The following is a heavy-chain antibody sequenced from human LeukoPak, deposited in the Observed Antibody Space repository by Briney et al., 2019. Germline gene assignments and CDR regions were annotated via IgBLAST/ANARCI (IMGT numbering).Heavy chain of an antibody. Sequence: GASVKVSCKASGGTFSSYAISWVRQAPGQGLEWMGWISAYNGNTNYAQKLQGRVTMTTDTSTSTAYMELRSLRSDDTAVYYCARVRGYCSSTSCLDAFDIWGQGTMVTVSS. J-gene: IGHJ3*02. CDR2: ISAYNGNT. D-gene: IGHD2-2*01. CDR1: GGTFSSYA. CDR3: ARVRGYCSSTSCLDAFDI. V-gene: IGHV1-18*01.